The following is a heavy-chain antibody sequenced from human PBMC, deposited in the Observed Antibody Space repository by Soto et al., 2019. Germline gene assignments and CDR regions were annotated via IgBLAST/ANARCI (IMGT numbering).Heavy chain of an antibody. CDR3: AKDSTIPHFFDY. J-gene: IGHJ4*02. Sequence: QVHLVDSGGGVVQPGRSLRLSCVASGFTFSSHGMHWVRQAPGKGLEWVAVISRDGSNEEYVDSVKGRFTISGDNSKNTVFLQMNSLTAEDTAVYYCAKDSTIPHFFDYWGQGALVTVTS. V-gene: IGHV3-30*18. CDR2: ISRDGSNE. CDR1: GFTFSSHG. D-gene: IGHD3-10*01.